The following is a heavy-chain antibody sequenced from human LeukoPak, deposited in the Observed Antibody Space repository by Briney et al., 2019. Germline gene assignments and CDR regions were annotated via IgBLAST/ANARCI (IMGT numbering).Heavy chain of an antibody. CDR2: INPSGGTT. J-gene: IGHJ2*01. D-gene: IGHD2/OR15-2a*01. CDR1: GYTFTRYF. Sequence: GASVKVSCKASGYTFTRYFIHWVRQAPGQGLEWMGIINPSGGTTSYAQKFQGRVTMTRDTSTSTGYMELSSLGSEDTAVYHCARTTSRWYFDLWGRGTLVTVSS. V-gene: IGHV1-46*01. CDR3: ARTTSRWYFDL.